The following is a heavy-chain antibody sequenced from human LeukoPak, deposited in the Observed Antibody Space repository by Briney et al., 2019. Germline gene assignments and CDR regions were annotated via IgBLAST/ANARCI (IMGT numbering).Heavy chain of an antibody. D-gene: IGHD3-10*01. Sequence: SQTLSLTCTASGGSISSGGYYWSWIRQHPGKGLEWIGYIYYSGSTYYNPSLKSRVTISVDTSKNQFSLKLSSVTSADTAVYYCARTVLLWFGELLGGWFDPWGQGTLVTVSS. CDR2: IYYSGST. CDR3: ARTVLLWFGELLGGWFDP. CDR1: GGSISSGGYY. V-gene: IGHV4-31*03. J-gene: IGHJ5*02.